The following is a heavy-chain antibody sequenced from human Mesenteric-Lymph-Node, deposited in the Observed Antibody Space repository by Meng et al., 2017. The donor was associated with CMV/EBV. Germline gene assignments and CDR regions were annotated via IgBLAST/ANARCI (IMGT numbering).Heavy chain of an antibody. V-gene: IGHV3-74*01. CDR3: ARDYYNSSGWGGFDP. Sequence: GESLKISCAASGFTFSSYWMHWVRQAPGKGLVWVSRINSDGSSTSYADSVKGRFSSSRDNAKNTLYLQMNSLRAEDTAVYYCARDYYNSSGWGGFDPWGQGALVTVSS. CDR1: GFTFSSYW. J-gene: IGHJ5*02. D-gene: IGHD3-22*01. CDR2: INSDGSST.